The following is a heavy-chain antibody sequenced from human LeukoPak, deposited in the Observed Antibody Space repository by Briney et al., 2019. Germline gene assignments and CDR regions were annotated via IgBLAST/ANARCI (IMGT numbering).Heavy chain of an antibody. Sequence: SETLSLTCTVSGGSISSYYWSWIRQPPGKGLEWIGHIYYSGDTNYNPSLKSRVTISVDTSKNQFSLKLNSVTAADTAVYYCARRSDFLSPVSDYSFDYRGQGDLVTVSS. V-gene: IGHV4-59*08. CDR2: IYYSGDT. J-gene: IGHJ4*02. CDR3: ARRSDFLSPVSDYSFDY. D-gene: IGHD3-3*01. CDR1: GGSISSYY.